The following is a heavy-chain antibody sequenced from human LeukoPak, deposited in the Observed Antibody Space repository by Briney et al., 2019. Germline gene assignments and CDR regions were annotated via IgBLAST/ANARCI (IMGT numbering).Heavy chain of an antibody. Sequence: PGRSLRLSCAASGFTFSSYAMHWVRQAPGKGLEWVAVISYDGSNKYYADSVKGRFTISRDNSKNTLDLQMNSLRAEDTAVYYCARALGSTDDCWGQGTLVTVSS. J-gene: IGHJ4*02. D-gene: IGHD2-2*01. CDR1: GFTFSSYA. CDR2: ISYDGSNK. V-gene: IGHV3-30*04. CDR3: ARALGSTDDC.